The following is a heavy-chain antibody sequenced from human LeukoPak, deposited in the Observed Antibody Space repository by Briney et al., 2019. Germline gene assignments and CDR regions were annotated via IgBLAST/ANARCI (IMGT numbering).Heavy chain of an antibody. V-gene: IGHV3-21*01. CDR1: GFTFSSYS. Sequence: GGSLRLSCAASGFTFSSYSMNWVRQAPGKGLEWVSSISSSSSYIYYADSVKGRFTISRDNAKNSLYLQMNSLRAEDTAVYYCARGSGEGYNPYFDYWGQGTLVTVSS. D-gene: IGHD5-24*01. CDR3: ARGSGEGYNPYFDY. J-gene: IGHJ4*02. CDR2: ISSSSSYI.